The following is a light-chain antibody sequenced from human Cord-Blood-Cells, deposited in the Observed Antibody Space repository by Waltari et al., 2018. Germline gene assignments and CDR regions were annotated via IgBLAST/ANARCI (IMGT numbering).Light chain of an antibody. CDR3: QQSYSTPPWT. V-gene: IGKV1-39*01. J-gene: IGKJ1*01. Sequence: DIQMTQSPSSLSASVGDRVTITCRASQNISSYLNWYQQKPGNAHKLLIYAASSLQSGGPSRFSGRGAGTDFTLTISSLQPEDFATYYCQQSYSTPPWTFGQGTKVEIK. CDR2: AAS. CDR1: QNISSY.